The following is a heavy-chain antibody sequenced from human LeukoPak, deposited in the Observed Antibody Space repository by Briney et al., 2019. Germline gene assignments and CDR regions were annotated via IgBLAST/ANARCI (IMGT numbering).Heavy chain of an antibody. CDR3: AKDPYYYDSSGCYY. V-gene: IGHV1-46*01. Sequence: ASVKVSCKTSGYTFSNYYMHWVRQAPGQGLEWMGIINPSGGSTNYARKFQGRVIMTRDTSTSTVYMELSSLRSEDAAVYYCAKDPYYYDSSGCYYWGQGTLVTVSS. CDR1: GYTFSNYY. D-gene: IGHD3-22*01. J-gene: IGHJ4*02. CDR2: INPSGGST.